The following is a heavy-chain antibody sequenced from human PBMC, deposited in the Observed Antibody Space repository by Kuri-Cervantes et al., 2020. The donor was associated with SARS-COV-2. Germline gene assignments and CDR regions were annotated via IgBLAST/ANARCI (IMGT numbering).Heavy chain of an antibody. CDR1: GFIFSNNW. V-gene: IGHV3-74*03. CDR2: INSDGSSI. J-gene: IGHJ4*02. Sequence: GGSLRLSCAASGFIFSNNWMHWIRQAPGRGLVWVSRINSDGSSITNADSVKGRFTLSRDNAKNMLFLQMNSLRAEGTAVYYCVRDGDHWNFDYWGQGTLVTVSS. D-gene: IGHD1-1*01. CDR3: VRDGDHWNFDY.